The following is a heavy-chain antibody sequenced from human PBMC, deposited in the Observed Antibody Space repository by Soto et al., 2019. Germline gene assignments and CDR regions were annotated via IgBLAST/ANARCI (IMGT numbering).Heavy chain of an antibody. CDR1: GYTFTGYY. CDR2: INPNSGGT. V-gene: IGHV1-2*02. CDR3: ASWDLSSGYYSVECFDI. Sequence: AAVKVSCKASGYTFTGYYMHWVRQAPGQGLEWMGWINPNSGGTNYAQKFQGRVTMTRDTSISTAYMELSRLRSDDTAVYYCASWDLSSGYYSVECFDIWGQGTMVTVSS. J-gene: IGHJ3*02. D-gene: IGHD3-22*01.